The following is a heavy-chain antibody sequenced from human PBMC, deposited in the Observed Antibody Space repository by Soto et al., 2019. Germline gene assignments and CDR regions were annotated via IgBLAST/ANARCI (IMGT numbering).Heavy chain of an antibody. CDR1: NGSFMGFY. D-gene: IGHD3-3*01. Sequence: QVQLHQWGAGLLKPSEILSLTCAVYNGSFMGFYWTWVRQSPGKGLEWIGEINHIGSPNYNPSLKLRAAISIDTSKQQFSLRLTSLTAADTAVYYCASLSGGRFLDKGDYWGQGIQVTVSS. V-gene: IGHV4-34*01. J-gene: IGHJ4*02. CDR2: INHIGSP. CDR3: ASLSGGRFLDKGDY.